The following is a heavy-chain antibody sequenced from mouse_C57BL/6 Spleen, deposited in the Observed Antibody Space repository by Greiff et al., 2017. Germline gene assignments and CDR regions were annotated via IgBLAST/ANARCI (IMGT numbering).Heavy chain of an antibody. J-gene: IGHJ3*01. CDR2: LLPGSGST. CDR1: GYTFTGYW. V-gene: IGHV1-9*01. Sequence: QVQLQQSGAELMKPGASVQLSCKATGYTFTGYWIEWVKQRPGHGLEWIGELLPGSGSTNYNEKFKGKVTFTADTSSNTAYLQLSSLTTEDSAIYYCARKRNYGGFAYWGQGTLVTVSA. CDR3: ARKRNYGGFAY. D-gene: IGHD2-4*01.